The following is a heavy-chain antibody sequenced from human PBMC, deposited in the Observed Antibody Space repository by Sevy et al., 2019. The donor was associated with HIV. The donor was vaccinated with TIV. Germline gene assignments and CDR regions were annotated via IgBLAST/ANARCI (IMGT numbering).Heavy chain of an antibody. D-gene: IGHD3-22*01. CDR2: IKQDGNEK. V-gene: IGHV3-7*01. CDR1: GFTFSTYW. J-gene: IGHJ4*02. CDR3: ARDGVSYYDSSGYYYAGSDY. Sequence: GGSLRLSCAASGFTFSTYWMRWVRQAPGKGLEWVANIKQDGNEKYYVDSVKGRFTISRDNAKNSLYLQMNSLRAEDTAVYYCARDGVSYYDSSGYYYAGSDYWGQGTLVTVSS.